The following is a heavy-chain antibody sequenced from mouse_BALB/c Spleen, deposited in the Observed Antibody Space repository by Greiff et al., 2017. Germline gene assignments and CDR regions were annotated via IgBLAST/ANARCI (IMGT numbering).Heavy chain of an antibody. CDR2: ISSGSSTI. D-gene: IGHD2-1*01. J-gene: IGHJ3*01. CDR1: GFTFSSFG. V-gene: IGHV5-17*02. CDR3: ARGGNYGAWFAY. Sequence: DVKLVESGGGLVQPGGSRKLSCAASGFTFSSFGMHWVRQAPEKGLEWVAYISSGSSTIYYADTVKGRFTISRDNPKNTLFLQMTSLRSEDTAMYYCARGGNYGAWFAYWGQGTLVTVSA.